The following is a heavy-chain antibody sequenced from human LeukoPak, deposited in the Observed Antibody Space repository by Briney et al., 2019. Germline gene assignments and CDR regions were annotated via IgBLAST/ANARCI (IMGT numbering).Heavy chain of an antibody. CDR2: ISRSTSYI. CDR3: ARDGSITMIRPLDY. Sequence: PGGSLRLSCAASGFTLSTYNMNWVRLAPGKGLEWVSSISRSTSYIYYADSVKGRFTISRDNAKNSLYLQMNSLTAEDTAVYYCARDGSITMIRPLDYWGQGTLVTVSS. V-gene: IGHV3-21*01. CDR1: GFTLSTYN. D-gene: IGHD3-10*01. J-gene: IGHJ4*02.